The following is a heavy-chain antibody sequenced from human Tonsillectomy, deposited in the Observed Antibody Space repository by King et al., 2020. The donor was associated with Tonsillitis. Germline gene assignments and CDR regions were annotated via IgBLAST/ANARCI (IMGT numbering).Heavy chain of an antibody. V-gene: IGHV3-21*01. CDR1: GFTFSSYS. D-gene: IGHD2-2*01. Sequence: VQLVESGGGLVKPGGSLRLSCAASGFTFSSYSMNWVRQAPGKGLEWVSSISSSSSYIYYADSVKGRFTISRDNAKNSLYLQMNSLRAEDTAVYYCARSSAAAMGNDHWGQGTLVTVSS. CDR2: ISSSSSYI. J-gene: IGHJ4*02. CDR3: ARSSAAAMGNDH.